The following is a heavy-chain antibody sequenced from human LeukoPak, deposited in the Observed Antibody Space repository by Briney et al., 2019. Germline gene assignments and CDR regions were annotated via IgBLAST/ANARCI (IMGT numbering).Heavy chain of an antibody. CDR1: GFTFSSYS. CDR2: ISSSSYI. V-gene: IGHV3-21*01. D-gene: IGHD6-19*01. CDR3: ARDGYSSGQIDY. Sequence: TGGSLRLSCAASGFTFSSYSMNWVRQAPGKGLEWVSSISSSSYIYYADSVKGRFTISRDNAKNSLYLQMNSLRAEDTAVYYCARDGYSSGQIDYWGQGTLVTVSS. J-gene: IGHJ4*02.